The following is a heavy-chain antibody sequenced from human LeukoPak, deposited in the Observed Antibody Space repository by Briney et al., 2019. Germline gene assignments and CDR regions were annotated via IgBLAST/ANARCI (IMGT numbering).Heavy chain of an antibody. V-gene: IGHV3-23*01. CDR2: ISASGGST. Sequence: ETLSLTCAVSGGSINSSDWWSWVRQVPGKGLEWVSGISASGGSTYYADSVRGRFTISRDNSKNTLYVQMNSLRDEDTAVYYCAKDQRWESPHYLDSWGQGTLVTVSS. CDR3: AKDQRWESPHYLDS. J-gene: IGHJ4*02. D-gene: IGHD1-26*01. CDR1: GGSINSSD.